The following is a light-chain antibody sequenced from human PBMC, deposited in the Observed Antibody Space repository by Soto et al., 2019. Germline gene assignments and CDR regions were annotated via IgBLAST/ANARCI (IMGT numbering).Light chain of an antibody. Sequence: DIVMTQSPDSLAVSLGERATINCRSSQSVLHGSNNKNLLAWYQQKPGQPPKLLIYWASTRESVVPDRFSRSVSGTYFTHTIISLQAEDVAVYYCQQYYYFPPAFAFGPGTKVDIK. CDR2: WAS. CDR3: QQYYYFPPAFA. CDR1: QSVLHGSNNKNL. V-gene: IGKV4-1*01. J-gene: IGKJ3*01.